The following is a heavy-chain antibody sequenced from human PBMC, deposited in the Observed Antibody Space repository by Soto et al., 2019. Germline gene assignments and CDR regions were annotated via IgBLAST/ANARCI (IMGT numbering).Heavy chain of an antibody. Sequence: SETLSLTCAVSGGSISSGGYSWSWIRQPPGKGLEWIGYIYYSGSTYYNPSLKSRVTISVDTSKNQFSLKLSSVTAADTAVYYCARLGYCSGGRCPNIWGQGTMVTVS. V-gene: IGHV4-30-4*08. CDR3: ARLGYCSGGRCPNI. CDR1: GGSISSGGYS. J-gene: IGHJ3*02. D-gene: IGHD2-15*01. CDR2: IYYSGST.